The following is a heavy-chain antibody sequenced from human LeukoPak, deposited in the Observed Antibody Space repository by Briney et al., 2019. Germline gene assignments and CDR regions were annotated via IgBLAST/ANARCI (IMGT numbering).Heavy chain of an antibody. V-gene: IGHV4-38-2*02. CDR3: ARSPIVVVPAAILYFDY. Sequence: SETLSLTCTASGYSISSGYYWGWIRQPPGKGLEWIGSIYHSGSTYYNPSLKSRVTISVDTSKNQFSLKLSSVTAADTAVYYCARSPIVVVPAAILYFDYWGQGTLVTVSS. CDR1: GYSISSGYY. CDR2: IYHSGST. J-gene: IGHJ4*02. D-gene: IGHD2-2*01.